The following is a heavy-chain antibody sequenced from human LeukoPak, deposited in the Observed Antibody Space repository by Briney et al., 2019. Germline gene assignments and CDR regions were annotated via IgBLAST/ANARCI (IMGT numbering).Heavy chain of an antibody. CDR2: MNPNTANT. CDR1: GYSFTNYD. J-gene: IGHJ4*02. V-gene: IGHV1-8*02. D-gene: IGHD6-19*01. Sequence: ASVKVSCRASGYSFTNYDINWVRQATGQGLEWMGRMNPNTANTDYAQKFQGRVTMTRDTSISTAYMELAGLRPEDTAVYYCARDPYGSGLNINWGQGTLVIVSS. CDR3: ARDPYGSGLNIN.